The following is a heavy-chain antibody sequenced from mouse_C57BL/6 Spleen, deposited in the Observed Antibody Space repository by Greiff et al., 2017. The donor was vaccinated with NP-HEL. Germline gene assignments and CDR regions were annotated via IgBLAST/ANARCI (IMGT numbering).Heavy chain of an antibody. Sequence: VQLQQSGAELARPGASVKMSCKASGYTFTSYTMHWVKQRPGQGLVWIGYINPSSGYTKYNQKFKDKATLTADKSSSTAYMQLSSLTSEDSAVYDCARATVVATGSYFDYWGQGTTLTVSS. V-gene: IGHV1-4*01. CDR3: ARATVVATGSYFDY. J-gene: IGHJ2*01. D-gene: IGHD1-1*01. CDR1: GYTFTSYT. CDR2: INPSSGYT.